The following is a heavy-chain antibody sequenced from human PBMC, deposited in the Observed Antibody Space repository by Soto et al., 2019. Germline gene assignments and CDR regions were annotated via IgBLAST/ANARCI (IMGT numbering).Heavy chain of an antibody. CDR2: IYYSGRT. CDR3: ARHREGGVAGTETYYYYYYGMDV. Sequence: SETLSLTCTVSGGSIRSSSYYWGWIRQPPGKGLEGIGSIYYSGRTYYNPSLKSRVTISVDTSKNQFYLKLSSVTAADTAVYYCARHREGGVAGTETYYYYYYGMDVWGQGTTVTVSS. D-gene: IGHD6-19*01. CDR1: GGSIRSSSYY. V-gene: IGHV4-39*01. J-gene: IGHJ6*02.